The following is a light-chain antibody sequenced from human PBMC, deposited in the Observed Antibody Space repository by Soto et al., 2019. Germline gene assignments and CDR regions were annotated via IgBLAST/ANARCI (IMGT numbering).Light chain of an antibody. CDR3: QQYNNWPPLT. CDR2: GAS. Sequence: EIVLTQSPGTLSLSPGERATLSCRASQSLSNNIYLAWYQQKPGQAPRLLIYGASSRATGIPARFSGSGSGTEFTLTISSLQSEDFAVYYCQQYNNWPPLTFGGGTKVEIK. CDR1: QSLSNN. V-gene: IGKV3-15*01. J-gene: IGKJ4*01.